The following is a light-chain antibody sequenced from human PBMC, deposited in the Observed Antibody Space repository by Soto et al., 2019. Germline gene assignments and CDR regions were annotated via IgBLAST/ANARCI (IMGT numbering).Light chain of an antibody. CDR1: QSLSSN. J-gene: IGKJ2*01. Sequence: DIQMTQSPSSLSASVGDSVTITCRASQSLSSNLNWYQQKPGKASKLLIYAASSLQSGVPSRFSGSGSGTDFTLTTSSLQPEDFATYYCQQSYRTPPSFGQGTKLEIK. CDR3: QQSYRTPPS. CDR2: AAS. V-gene: IGKV1-39*01.